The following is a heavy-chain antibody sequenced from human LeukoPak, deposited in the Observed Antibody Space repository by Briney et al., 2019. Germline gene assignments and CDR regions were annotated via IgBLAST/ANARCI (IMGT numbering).Heavy chain of an antibody. Sequence: SETLSLTCTVSGGSIDSGDYYWGWVRQPPGKGLECIASIHYTGSTYYDPSLKSRVSLSVDTSKNQFSLNLYSVTAADTAIYYCARHPIERSLGGVPDWFDPWGQGTLVTVSS. D-gene: IGHD3-3*01. CDR2: IHYTGST. CDR3: ARHPIERSLGGVPDWFDP. J-gene: IGHJ5*02. V-gene: IGHV4-39*07. CDR1: GGSIDSGDYY.